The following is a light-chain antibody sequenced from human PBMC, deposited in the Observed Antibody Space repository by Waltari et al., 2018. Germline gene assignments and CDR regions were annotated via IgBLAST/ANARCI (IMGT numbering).Light chain of an antibody. J-gene: IGKJ4*01. CDR1: QSIDRY. CDR3: QQSYSTPLT. Sequence: DIQMTQSPFSLSASVGDRVTITCRASQSIDRYVNWYQQKPGKAPKFLIYAASSLQSGVPSRFSGSGSGTDFTLTISSLQPEDFATYFCQQSYSTPLTFGGGTKVEIK. V-gene: IGKV1-39*01. CDR2: AAS.